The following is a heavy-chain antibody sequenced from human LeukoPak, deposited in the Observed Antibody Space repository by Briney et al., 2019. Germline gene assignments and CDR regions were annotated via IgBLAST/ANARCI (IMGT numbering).Heavy chain of an antibody. V-gene: IGHV4-34*01. Sequence: MSSETLSLTCAVYGGSFSGYYWSWIRQPPGKGLEWIGEINHSGSTNYNPSLKSRVTISVDTSKNQFSLKLSSVTAADTAVYYCARALLGYCSSTSCYGSWFDPWGQGTLVTVSS. CDR2: INHSGST. CDR1: GGSFSGYY. D-gene: IGHD2-2*01. J-gene: IGHJ5*02. CDR3: ARALLGYCSSTSCYGSWFDP.